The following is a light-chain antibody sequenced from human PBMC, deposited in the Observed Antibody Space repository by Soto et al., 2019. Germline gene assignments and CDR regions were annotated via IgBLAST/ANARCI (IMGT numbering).Light chain of an antibody. Sequence: EIVMTQSPATLSVSPGERATLSCRASQSVSSDLAWYHQKPGQAPRLLIYGASTRATGIPARFSGSGSGTDFTLTISSLEPEDFAVYYCQQRSNWPPNFGQGTRLEIK. CDR2: GAS. CDR1: QSVSSD. CDR3: QQRSNWPPN. V-gene: IGKV3-11*01. J-gene: IGKJ5*01.